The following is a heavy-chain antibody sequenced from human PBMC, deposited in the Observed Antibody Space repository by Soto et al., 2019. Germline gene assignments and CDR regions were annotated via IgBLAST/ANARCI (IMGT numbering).Heavy chain of an antibody. CDR3: ARGSFSSSSSWFDP. J-gene: IGHJ5*02. V-gene: IGHV4-31*03. Sequence: SETLSLTCTVSGGSISSGDYYWSWIRQHPGKGLEWIGYIYYSGRTYYNPSLHSRASIAVDTTEIQFSLKLTSVTAADTSVYYCARGSFSSSSSWFDPWGRGTLVTVSS. CDR1: GGSISSGDYY. CDR2: IYYSGRT. D-gene: IGHD6-6*01.